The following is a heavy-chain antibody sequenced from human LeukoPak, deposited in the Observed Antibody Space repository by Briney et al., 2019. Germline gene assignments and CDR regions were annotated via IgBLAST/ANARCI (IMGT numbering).Heavy chain of an antibody. CDR3: AKRASGSGTSLYYFDY. V-gene: IGHV3-21*04. Sequence: GGSLRLSCAASGFTFGSYSMNWVRQAPGKGLEWVSSISTSSDYIYYADSVKGRFTISRDNSKNTLYLQMNSLRAEDTAVYYCAKRASGSGTSLYYFDYWGQGTLVTVSS. D-gene: IGHD3-10*01. CDR2: ISTSSDYI. CDR1: GFTFGSYS. J-gene: IGHJ4*02.